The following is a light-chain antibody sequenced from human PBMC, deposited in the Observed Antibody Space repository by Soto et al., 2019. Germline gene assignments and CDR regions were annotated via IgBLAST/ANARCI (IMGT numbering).Light chain of an antibody. CDR1: QSLSGN. V-gene: IGKV3-15*01. CDR2: RAS. Sequence: EIVMRQSPATLAGSPGETFTLSCGAIQSLSGNLAWYQQKPGQSPRLLIFRASTRATGVPARFSGRGSGTELTITIRGLQSEDFAVYYCQQYSQWPPWTFGPGPKVAIK. CDR3: QQYSQWPPWT. J-gene: IGKJ1*01.